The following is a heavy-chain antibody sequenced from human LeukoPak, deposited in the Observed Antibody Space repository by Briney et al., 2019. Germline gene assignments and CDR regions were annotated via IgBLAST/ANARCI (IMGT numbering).Heavy chain of an antibody. J-gene: IGHJ4*02. Sequence: SETLSLTCTVSGGSISSYYWSWIRQPPGKGLEWIGYIYYSGSTNYNPSLKSRVTISVDTSKNQFSLKLSSVTAADTAVYYCARVGYYYDSSGFYDYWGQGTLFTVSS. V-gene: IGHV4-59*01. CDR1: GGSISSYY. CDR3: ARVGYYYDSSGFYDY. CDR2: IYYSGST. D-gene: IGHD3-22*01.